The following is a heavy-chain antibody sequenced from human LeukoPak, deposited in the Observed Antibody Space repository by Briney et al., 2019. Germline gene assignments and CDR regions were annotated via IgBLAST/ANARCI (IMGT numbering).Heavy chain of an antibody. CDR2: ISGSGGST. V-gene: IGHV3-23*01. CDR3: AKVILAAAGPYYFDY. J-gene: IGHJ4*02. CDR1: AFTFSSYA. D-gene: IGHD6-13*01. Sequence: PGGSLRLSCAASAFTFSSYAMNWVRQAPGKGLEWVSAISGSGGSTYYADSVKGRFTISRDNSKNTLYLQMNSLRAEDTAVYYCAKVILAAAGPYYFDYWGQGTLVTVSS.